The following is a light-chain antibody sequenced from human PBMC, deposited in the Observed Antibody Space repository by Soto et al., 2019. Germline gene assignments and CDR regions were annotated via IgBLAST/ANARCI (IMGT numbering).Light chain of an antibody. CDR3: QQRSKWIS. Sequence: KVMTQSPATLSVSQGERATLSCRASQNINNNLAWYQQKPGQAPRLLIYGASTRATGIPARFSGSGSGTDFTLTISSLEPEDFAVYYCQQRSKWISFGQGTRLEIK. V-gene: IGKV3-15*01. CDR2: GAS. CDR1: QNINNN. J-gene: IGKJ5*01.